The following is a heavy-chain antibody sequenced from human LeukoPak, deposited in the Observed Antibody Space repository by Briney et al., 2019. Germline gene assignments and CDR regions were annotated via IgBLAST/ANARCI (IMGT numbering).Heavy chain of an antibody. CDR1: GFTFSNAW. CDR3: TTAVACTNGVCDY. Sequence: GGSLTLSCAASGFTFSNAWMSWVRPAPGKGREWVDRIKSKTAGGTTDYAAPVKRRFTISRYDSKNTLYLQMNSLKTEDTAVYYCTTAVACTNGVCDYWGEGTLVIVCS. J-gene: IGHJ4*02. V-gene: IGHV3-15*01. CDR2: IKSKTAGGTT. D-gene: IGHD2-8*01.